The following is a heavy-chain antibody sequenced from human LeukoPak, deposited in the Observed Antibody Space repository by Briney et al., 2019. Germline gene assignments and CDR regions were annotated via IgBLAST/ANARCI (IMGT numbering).Heavy chain of an antibody. CDR3: ARDRGPKYQLLY. CDR1: GYTFIAYG. D-gene: IGHD2-2*01. V-gene: IGHV1-18*01. CDR2: ISAYSDHT. Sequence: ASVKVSCKASGYTFIAYGLSWVRQAPGQGLESMGWISAYSDHTDYAQKFQDRVTITTDTSTGTAYMELTSLTSDDTAVYYCARDRGPKYQLLYWGQGTLVTVSS. J-gene: IGHJ4*02.